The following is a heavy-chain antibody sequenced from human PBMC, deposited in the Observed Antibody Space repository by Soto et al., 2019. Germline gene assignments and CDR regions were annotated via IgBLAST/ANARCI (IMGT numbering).Heavy chain of an antibody. D-gene: IGHD6-25*01. V-gene: IGHV4-34*01. Sequence: LSLTCAVYGGSFSGYYWSWIRQPPGKGLEWIGEINHSGSTNYNPSLKSRVTISVDTSKNQFSLKLSSVTAADTAVYYCARGGQRKDFDYWGQGTLVTVSS. CDR2: INHSGST. CDR1: GGSFSGYY. CDR3: ARGGQRKDFDY. J-gene: IGHJ4*02.